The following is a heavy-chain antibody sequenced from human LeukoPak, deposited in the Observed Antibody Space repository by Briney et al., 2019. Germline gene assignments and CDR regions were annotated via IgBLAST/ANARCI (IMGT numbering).Heavy chain of an antibody. CDR1: GYTFTSYG. D-gene: IGHD3-10*01. CDR2: ISAYNGST. V-gene: IGHV1-18*01. Sequence: GASVKVSCKASGYTFTSYGISWVRQAPGQGLEWMGWISAYNGSTNYAQKPQGRVTMTTDTSTSTAYMELRSLRSDDTAVYYCARASRLITMVRGVRTNWFDPWGQGTLVTVSA. J-gene: IGHJ5*02. CDR3: ARASRLITMVRGVRTNWFDP.